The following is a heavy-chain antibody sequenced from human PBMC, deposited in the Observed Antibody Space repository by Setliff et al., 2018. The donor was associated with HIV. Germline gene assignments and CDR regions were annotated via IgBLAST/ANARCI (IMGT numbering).Heavy chain of an antibody. D-gene: IGHD3-16*01. CDR1: GYSISSSYY. V-gene: IGHV4-61*01. CDR2: IYYSGST. J-gene: IGHJ4*02. Sequence: SETLSLTCAVSGYSISSSYYWSWIRQPPGKGLEWIGYIYYSGSTNYNPSLKSRVTISVDTSKNQFSLKLSSVTAADTAVYYCARDRGWGFDYWGQGTLVTVS. CDR3: ARDRGWGFDY.